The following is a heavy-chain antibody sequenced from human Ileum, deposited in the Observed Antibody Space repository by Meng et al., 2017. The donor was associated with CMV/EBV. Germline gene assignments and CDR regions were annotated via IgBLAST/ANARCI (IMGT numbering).Heavy chain of an antibody. CDR3: ARDGYSYGIDY. Sequence: CTVSGGSISSCGYYWSWIRQHPGKGLEWIGYIYYSGSIYYNPSLKSRVTISVDTSKNQFSLKLSSVTAADTAVYYCARDGYSYGIDYWGQGTLVTVSS. D-gene: IGHD5-18*01. CDR2: IYYSGSI. J-gene: IGHJ4*02. V-gene: IGHV4-31*03. CDR1: GGSISSCGYY.